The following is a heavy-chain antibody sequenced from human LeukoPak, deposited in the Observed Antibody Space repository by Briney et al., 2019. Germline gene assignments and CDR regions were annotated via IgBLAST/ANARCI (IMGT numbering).Heavy chain of an antibody. Sequence: GRSLRLSCAASGFTFDDYAMHWVRQAPGKGLEWVSGISWNSGSIGYADSVKDRFTISRDNAKNSLYLQMNSLRAEDTALYYCAKALAGRIAAAGDYWGQGTLVTVSS. J-gene: IGHJ4*02. CDR2: ISWNSGSI. CDR3: AKALAGRIAAAGDY. D-gene: IGHD6-13*01. CDR1: GFTFDDYA. V-gene: IGHV3-9*01.